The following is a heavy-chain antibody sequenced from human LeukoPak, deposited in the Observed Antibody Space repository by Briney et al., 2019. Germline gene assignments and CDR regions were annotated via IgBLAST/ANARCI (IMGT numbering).Heavy chain of an antibody. CDR3: ARALGIVYSRPFDY. V-gene: IGHV1-3*01. D-gene: IGHD3-22*01. CDR2: INAGNGNT. J-gene: IGHJ4*02. Sequence: ASVKVSCKASGYTFTSYGISWVRQAPGQRLEWMGWINAGNGNTKYSQKFQGRVTITRDTSASTAYMELRSLISEDTAVYYCARALGIVYSRPFDYWGQGTLVTVSS. CDR1: GYTFTSYG.